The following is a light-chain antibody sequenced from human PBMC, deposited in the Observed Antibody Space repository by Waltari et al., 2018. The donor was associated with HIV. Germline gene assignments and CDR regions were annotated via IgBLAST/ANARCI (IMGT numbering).Light chain of an antibody. CDR1: QDSNTS. J-gene: IGKJ3*01. CDR2: DAS. CDR3: QQFENLPFT. Sequence: IQMTQSPSSLSASVGSRVTITCQASQDSNTSLNWYQQKPGNTPKLLIHDASNFETGGTSRFTGSGSGTEFTFPISRLQPEDIATSYCQQFENLPFTFGPGTKVDL. V-gene: IGKV1-33*01.